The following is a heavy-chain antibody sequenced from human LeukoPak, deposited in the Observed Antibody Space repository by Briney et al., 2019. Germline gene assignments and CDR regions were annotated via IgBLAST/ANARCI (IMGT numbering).Heavy chain of an antibody. CDR2: INHSGST. Sequence: SETLSLTCAVYGGSFSGYYWSWIRQPPGKVLEWIGEINHSGSTNYNPSLKSRVTISVDTSKNQFSLKLSSVTAADTAVYYCAREAAEGDTMVRGVINNWFDPWGQGTLVTVSS. V-gene: IGHV4-34*01. J-gene: IGHJ5*02. CDR1: GGSFSGYY. D-gene: IGHD3-10*01. CDR3: AREAAEGDTMVRGVINNWFDP.